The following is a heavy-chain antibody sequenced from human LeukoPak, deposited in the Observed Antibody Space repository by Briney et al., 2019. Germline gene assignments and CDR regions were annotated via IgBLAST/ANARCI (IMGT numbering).Heavy chain of an antibody. J-gene: IGHJ3*02. V-gene: IGHV4-59*01. CDR1: GGSISSYY. D-gene: IGHD6-13*01. CDR2: IYYSGST. Sequence: SETLSLTCTVSGGSISSYYWSWIRQPPGKGLEWIGYIYYSGSTNYNPSLKSRVTISVDTSKNQFSLKLSSVTAADTAVYYCARVRGSSSWVRGNAFDIWGQGTMVTVSS. CDR3: ARVRGSSSWVRGNAFDI.